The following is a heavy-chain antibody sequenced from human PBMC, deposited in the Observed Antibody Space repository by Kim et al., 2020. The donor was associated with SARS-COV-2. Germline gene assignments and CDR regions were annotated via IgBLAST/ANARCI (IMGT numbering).Heavy chain of an antibody. V-gene: IGHV4-34*01. Sequence: SETLSLTCAVYGGSFSGYYWSWIRQPPGKGLEWIGEINHSGSTNYNPSLKSRVTISVDTSKNQFSLKLSSVTAADTAVYYCARGGGGVPDYWGQGTLVTVSS. CDR2: INHSGST. J-gene: IGHJ4*02. CDR1: GGSFSGYY. D-gene: IGHD2-21*01. CDR3: ARGGGGVPDY.